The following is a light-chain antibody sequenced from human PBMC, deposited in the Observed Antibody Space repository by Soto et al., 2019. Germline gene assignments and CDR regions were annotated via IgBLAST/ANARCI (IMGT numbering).Light chain of an antibody. V-gene: IGKV1-5*01. CDR1: QTITTW. CDR3: QQYNTLSGT. CDR2: EAS. J-gene: IGKJ1*01. Sequence: DIQMTQSPSTLSASVGDRVTITCRASQTITTWLAWYQQKPGKAPKLLIYEASTLESGVPSRFSGSGFGTEFSLTISSLQPDDFASYYCQQYNTLSGTFGQGTKVEIK.